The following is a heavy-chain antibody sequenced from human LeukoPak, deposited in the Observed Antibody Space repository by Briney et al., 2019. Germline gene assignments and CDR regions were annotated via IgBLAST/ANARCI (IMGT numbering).Heavy chain of an antibody. CDR1: GYSFTSYW. J-gene: IGHJ5*02. CDR2: IYPGDSDT. V-gene: IGHV5-51*01. Sequence: GESLKISCKGSGYSFTSYWIGWVRQMPGKGLEWMGIIYPGDSDTRYSPSFQGQVTISADKSISTAYLQWSSLKASDTAMYYCARRGYYGSGSYYNKLWFDPWGQGTLVTVSS. D-gene: IGHD3-10*01. CDR3: ARRGYYGSGSYYNKLWFDP.